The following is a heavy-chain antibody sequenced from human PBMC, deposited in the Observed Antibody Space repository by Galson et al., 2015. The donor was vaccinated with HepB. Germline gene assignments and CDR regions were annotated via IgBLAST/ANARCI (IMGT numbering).Heavy chain of an antibody. CDR2: ISYDGSSA. D-gene: IGHD3-22*01. V-gene: IGHV3-30-3*01. J-gene: IGHJ5*02. Sequence: SLRLSCAASGFTFSTYSMHWVRQAPDKGLEWLAVISYDGSSAHYADSVKGRFTISRDNSKKMLYLQMNSLRAEDTALYFCAAANYFDSTGYPNWFDPWGQGTLVTVSS. CDR3: AAANYFDSTGYPNWFDP. CDR1: GFTFSTYS.